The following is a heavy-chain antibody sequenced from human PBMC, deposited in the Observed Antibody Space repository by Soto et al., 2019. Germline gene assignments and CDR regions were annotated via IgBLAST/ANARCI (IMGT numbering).Heavy chain of an antibody. Sequence: QVQLVQSGAEVKKPGASVKVSCKASGYTFTAYHMHWVRQAPGQRLEWMGWINPIRGDTVYAQKFQGRVTMTRDTATSTAYMELSRPRSDDTAVYYCARDSGFDLLTGYMDVWGQGTTVTVSS. CDR3: ARDSGFDLLTGYMDV. CDR2: INPIRGDT. D-gene: IGHD3-9*01. J-gene: IGHJ6*02. CDR1: GYTFTAYH. V-gene: IGHV1-2*02.